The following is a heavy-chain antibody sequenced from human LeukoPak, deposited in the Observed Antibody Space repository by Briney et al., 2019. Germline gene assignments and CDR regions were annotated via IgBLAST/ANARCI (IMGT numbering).Heavy chain of an antibody. J-gene: IGHJ4*02. V-gene: IGHV1-2*02. D-gene: IGHD1-1*01. Sequence: ASVTVSCKTSGYTFTNYYVHWVRQAPGQGLEWMGYIVPDTGGVDYDQRFQGRVTMTRDKSISTVYMELSSLRSEDTAVYYCARDLVGSPSGRTTGTTVDYWGQGTLVTVSS. CDR2: IVPDTGGV. CDR3: ARDLVGSPSGRTTGTTVDY. CDR1: GYTFTNYY.